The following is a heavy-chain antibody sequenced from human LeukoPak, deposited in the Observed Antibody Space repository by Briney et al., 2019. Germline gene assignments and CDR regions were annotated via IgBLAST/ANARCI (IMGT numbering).Heavy chain of an antibody. V-gene: IGHV3-21*01. D-gene: IGHD6-13*01. CDR1: GFTFSSYG. CDR2: ISGGGGNT. CDR3: ARDGSWYDGDFDY. Sequence: GGSLRLSCAAAGFTFSSYGLSRVRQAPGKGLEWVSAISGGGGNTYYADSVKGRFTISRDNAKNSLYLQMNSLRAEDTAVYYCARDGSWYDGDFDYWGQGTLVTVSS. J-gene: IGHJ4*02.